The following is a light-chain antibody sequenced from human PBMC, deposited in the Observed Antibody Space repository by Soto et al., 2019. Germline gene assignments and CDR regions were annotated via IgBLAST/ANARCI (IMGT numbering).Light chain of an antibody. Sequence: EIVLTQSPATLSLSPGERATLSCRASQSVSSYLDWYQQRRGQAPRLLIYDASNRATGIPARFSGSGSGTDFTLTISSLEPEDFALYYCQQRSSWPLTFGGGTKVELK. CDR1: QSVSSY. V-gene: IGKV3-11*01. CDR2: DAS. CDR3: QQRSSWPLT. J-gene: IGKJ4*01.